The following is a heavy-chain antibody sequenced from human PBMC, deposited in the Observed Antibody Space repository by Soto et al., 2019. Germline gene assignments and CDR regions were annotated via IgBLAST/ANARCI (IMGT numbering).Heavy chain of an antibody. V-gene: IGHV2-26*01. CDR3: ARIRNYDFWSGYFDY. Sequence: QVTLKESGPVLVKPTEALTLTCTVSGFSLSNARMGVRWIRQPPGKSLEWLAHIFSNDEKSYSTSLKSRLTSSKDTSKSQVVLTRTNMDPVDTATYYCARIRNYDFWSGYFDYWGQGTLVIVSS. D-gene: IGHD3-3*01. J-gene: IGHJ4*02. CDR1: GFSLSNARMG. CDR2: IFSNDEK.